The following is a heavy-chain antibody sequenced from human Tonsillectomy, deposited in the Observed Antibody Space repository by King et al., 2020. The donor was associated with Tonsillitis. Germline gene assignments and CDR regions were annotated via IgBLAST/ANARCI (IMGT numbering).Heavy chain of an antibody. D-gene: IGHD3-10*02. CDR2: ISGSGGST. CDR3: RKYHYQHCSGSFGD. V-gene: IGHV3-23*04. Sequence: VQLVESGGGLVQPGGSLRLSCAASGFTFSSYAMSWVRQAPGKGLEWVSDISGSGGSTFYADSVKGRFSISRDNSKNTLYLQMNSLRAEDTALYYCRKYHYQHCSGSFGDWGQGTLVTVSS. J-gene: IGHJ4*02. CDR1: GFTFSSYA.